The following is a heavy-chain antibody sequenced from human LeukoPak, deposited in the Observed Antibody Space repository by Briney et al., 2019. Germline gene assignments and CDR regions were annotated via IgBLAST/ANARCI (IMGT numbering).Heavy chain of an antibody. Sequence: SQTLSLTCAISGDSVSSKSAAWNWIRQSPSRGLEWLGRTYYRSKLCNEYAASVKSRITINPDTSKNQFALQLNTVTPEDTAVYYCARARAAAGTYDYWGQGTLVTVSS. CDR1: GDSVSSKSAA. CDR3: ARARAAAGTYDY. CDR2: TYYRSKLCN. D-gene: IGHD6-13*01. V-gene: IGHV6-1*01. J-gene: IGHJ4*02.